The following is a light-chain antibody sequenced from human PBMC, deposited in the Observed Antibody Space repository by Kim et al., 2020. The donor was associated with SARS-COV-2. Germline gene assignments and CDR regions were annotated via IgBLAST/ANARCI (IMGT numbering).Light chain of an antibody. V-gene: IGKV3-15*01. J-gene: IGKJ4*01. CDR3: QQNSHWPLT. Sequence: EIVMTQSPATLSVSPGERATLSCRASQSVSSNLAWYQQKPGHAPRLLIYGASTRATGITGRFSGSGSGTEFTLTISSLQSEDFAVYYCQQNSHWPLTVGGGTKVDIK. CDR2: GAS. CDR1: QSVSSN.